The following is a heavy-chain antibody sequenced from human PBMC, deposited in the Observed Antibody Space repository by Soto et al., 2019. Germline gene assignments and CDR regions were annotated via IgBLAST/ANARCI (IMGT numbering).Heavy chain of an antibody. CDR3: ASYYYDSSGSEHDY. D-gene: IGHD3-22*01. V-gene: IGHV3-53*01. CDR1: GFTVSSNY. CDR2: IYSGGST. J-gene: IGHJ4*02. Sequence: VGSLRLSCAASGFTVSSNYMSWVRQAPGKGLEWVSVIYSGGSTYYADSVKGRSTISRDNSKNTLYLQMNSLRAEDTAVYYCASYYYDSSGSEHDYWGQGTLVTVSS.